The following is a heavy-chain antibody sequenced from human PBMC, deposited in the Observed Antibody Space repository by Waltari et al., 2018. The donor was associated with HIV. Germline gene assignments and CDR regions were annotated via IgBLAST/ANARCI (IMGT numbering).Heavy chain of an antibody. V-gene: IGHV4-34*01. J-gene: IGHJ6*02. Sequence: QVQLQQWGAGLLKPSETLSLTRAVYGGSFSGYYWSWLRQPPGTGLEWIGEINHSGSTNYNPSLKSRVTISVDTSKNQFSLKLSSVTAADTAVYYCARGVSVAGTYYYYYGMDVWGQGTTVTVSS. D-gene: IGHD6-19*01. CDR1: GGSFSGYY. CDR3: ARGVSVAGTYYYYYGMDV. CDR2: INHSGST.